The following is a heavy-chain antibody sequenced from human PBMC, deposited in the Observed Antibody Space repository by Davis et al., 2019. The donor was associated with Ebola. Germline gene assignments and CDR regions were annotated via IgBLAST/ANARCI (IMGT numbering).Heavy chain of an antibody. J-gene: IGHJ4*02. Sequence: ASVKVSCKTSGGTFSSYIINWVRQATGQGLEWMGWMNPNSGNTGYAQKFQGRVTMTRENSMSTAYMELSSLRSEDTAVYFCARGGVAYSDLDYWGQGTLVAVSS. CDR1: GGTFSSYI. V-gene: IGHV1-8*02. CDR2: MNPNSGNT. D-gene: IGHD2-21*01. CDR3: ARGGVAYSDLDY.